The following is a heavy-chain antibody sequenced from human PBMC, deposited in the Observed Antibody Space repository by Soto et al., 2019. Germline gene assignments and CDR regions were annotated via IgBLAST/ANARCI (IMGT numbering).Heavy chain of an antibody. CDR1: GVSIINSHW. CDR2: IHHSGNT. V-gene: IGHV4-4*02. Sequence: QVQLQESGPGLVKPSETLSLTCAVSGVSIINSHWWSWVRQPPGKGLDWIGEIHHSGNTKYNPSLKSRVTISVDKPKNQCSLRLSSVTAADTAVYYCARDVGNYFDSTPAGQFDFWGQGTLVTVSS. D-gene: IGHD3-22*01. CDR3: ARDVGNYFDSTPAGQFDF. J-gene: IGHJ4*02.